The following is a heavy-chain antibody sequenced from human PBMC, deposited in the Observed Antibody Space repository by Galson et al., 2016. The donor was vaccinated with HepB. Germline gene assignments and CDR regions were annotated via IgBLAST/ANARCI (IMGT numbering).Heavy chain of an antibody. CDR3: AHLGRSFGFWSGTGGSGSFYNGAFDY. V-gene: IGHV2-5*02. D-gene: IGHD3-10*01. J-gene: IGHJ4*02. CDR1: GFSLSTSGVG. Sequence: PALVKPTQTLTLTCTFSGFSLSTSGVGVGWIRQPPGKALEWLALIYWDADKRYSPSLKSRLTITKDTSQNQVVLTLTNMDPVDTATYYCAHLGRSFGFWSGTGGSGSFYNGAFDYWGQGALVTVSS. CDR2: IYWDADK.